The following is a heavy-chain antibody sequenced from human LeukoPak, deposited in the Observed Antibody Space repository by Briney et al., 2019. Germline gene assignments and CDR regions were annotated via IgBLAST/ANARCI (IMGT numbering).Heavy chain of an antibody. CDR2: INHSGST. V-gene: IGHV4-34*01. J-gene: IGHJ4*02. CDR1: GGSFSGYY. CDR3: ARDPDEPTQHHFDHY. Sequence: SETLSLTCAVYGGSFSGYYWSWIRRPPGKGLEWIGEINHSGSTNYNPSLKSRVTISVDTSKNQFSLKLSSVTAADTAVYYCARDPDEPTQHHFDHYWGQGTLVTVSS. D-gene: IGHD3-9*01.